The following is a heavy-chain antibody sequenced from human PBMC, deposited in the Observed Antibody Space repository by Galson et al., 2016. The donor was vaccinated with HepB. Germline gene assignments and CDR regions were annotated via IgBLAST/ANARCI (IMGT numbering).Heavy chain of an antibody. D-gene: IGHD3-10*01. Sequence: SETLSLTCTASGDSISSYYWSWIRQPPGKGLEWIGYIYYTGSTNYNPSLKSRVTISVDTSKIQFSLKLSSVTAADTAVYYCARDMVDGVIGAFDIWGQGTKVTVSS. V-gene: IGHV4-59*01. J-gene: IGHJ3*02. CDR3: ARDMVDGVIGAFDI. CDR2: IYYTGST. CDR1: GDSISSYY.